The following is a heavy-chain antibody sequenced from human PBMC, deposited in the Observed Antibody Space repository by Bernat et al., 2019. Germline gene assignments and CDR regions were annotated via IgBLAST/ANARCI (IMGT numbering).Heavy chain of an antibody. V-gene: IGHV3-7*03. CDR1: GFTFSVSW. Sequence: EVQLVESGGGWVQPGGSLRLSCAASGFTFSVSWMSWVRKAPGKGLEWVANINQDGSETYYVASVRGRFTISSDNAKNSLSLQLISLRADDTAVYSCARSPRTGYVDYWGQGTLVPVSS. CDR2: INQDGSET. D-gene: IGHD7-27*01. CDR3: ARSPRTGYVDY. J-gene: IGHJ4*02.